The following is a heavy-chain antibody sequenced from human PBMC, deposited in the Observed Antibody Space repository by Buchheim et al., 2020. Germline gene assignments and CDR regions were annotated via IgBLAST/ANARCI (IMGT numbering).Heavy chain of an antibody. CDR2: ISYDGSNK. V-gene: IGHV3-30-3*01. Sequence: QVQLVESGGGVVQPGRSLRLSCAASGFTFSSYAMHWVRQAPGKGLEWVAVISYDGSNKYYADPVKGQFTISRDNSKNTLYLQMNSLRAEEAAVYYCARALPSRLGPMCGYGMDVCGQGTT. D-gene: IGHD3-10*02. CDR3: ARALPSRLGPMCGYGMDV. J-gene: IGHJ6*02. CDR1: GFTFSSYA.